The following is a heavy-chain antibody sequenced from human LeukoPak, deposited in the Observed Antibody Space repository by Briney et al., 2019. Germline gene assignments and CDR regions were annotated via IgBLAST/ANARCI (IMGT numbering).Heavy chain of an antibody. V-gene: IGHV5-51*01. D-gene: IGHD5-24*01. J-gene: IGHJ6*02. Sequence: GESLKISCKGSGYTFTSYWIAWVRPMPGKGLEWMGIIYPGDSDTRYSPSFQGQVSISADKSISTAYLQWSSLKASDTAMYYCARRRDGYNYGMDVWGQGTTVTVSS. CDR3: ARRRDGYNYGMDV. CDR2: IYPGDSDT. CDR1: GYTFTSYW.